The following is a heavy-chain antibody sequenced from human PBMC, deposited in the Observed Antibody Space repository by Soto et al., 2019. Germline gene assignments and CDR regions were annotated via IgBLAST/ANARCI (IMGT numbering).Heavy chain of an antibody. J-gene: IGHJ5*02. CDR1: GYTFTSYG. V-gene: IGHV1-18*01. CDR2: ISAYNGNT. D-gene: IGHD3-10*01. CDR3: ARDQYYYGSVSSYNWFDP. Sequence: ASVKVSCKASGYTFTSYGISWVRQAPGQRLEWMGWISAYNGNTNYAQKLQGRVTMTADTSTSTAYMELRSLRSDDTAVYYCARDQYYYGSVSSYNWFDPWGQGTLVTVSS.